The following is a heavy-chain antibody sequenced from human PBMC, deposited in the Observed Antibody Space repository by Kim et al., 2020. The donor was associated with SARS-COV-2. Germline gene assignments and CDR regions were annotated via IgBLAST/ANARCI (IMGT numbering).Heavy chain of an antibody. Sequence: SVKVSCKASGGTFSNYAVSWVRQAPGQGLDWMGKIIPIVGTVNYAQNFQGRVTFTADKSTNTAYMELSGLRSEDTAFYYCARGANWNYDYFQYWGQGT. CDR3: ARGANWNYDYFQY. CDR1: GGTFSNYA. CDR2: IIPIVGTV. D-gene: IGHD1-7*01. J-gene: IGHJ1*01. V-gene: IGHV1-69*04.